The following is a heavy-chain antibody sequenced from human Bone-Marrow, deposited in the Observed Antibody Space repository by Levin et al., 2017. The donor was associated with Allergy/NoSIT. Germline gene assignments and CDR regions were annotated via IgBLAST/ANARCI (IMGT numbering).Heavy chain of an antibody. CDR3: AGHCSTTDCYNYDVFDV. V-gene: IGHV4-4*08. CDR1: GGSFTIYY. Sequence: SETLSLTCTVSGGSFTIYYWSWVRQSPGKGLEWIGCIYTSGSTTYNPPFESGVSMSVDMSRNHLFLKLRSLTAADTAVYYCAGHCSTTDCYNYDVFDVWGQGTSVTVSS. CDR2: IYTSGST. J-gene: IGHJ3*01. D-gene: IGHD2-2*01.